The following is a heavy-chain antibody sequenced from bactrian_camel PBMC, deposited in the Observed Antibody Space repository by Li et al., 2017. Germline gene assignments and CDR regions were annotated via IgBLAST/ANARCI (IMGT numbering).Heavy chain of an antibody. J-gene: IGHJ4*01. V-gene: IGHV3S7*01. CDR3: AADTGPGCYSPLPAGLSSYLT. D-gene: IGHD3*01. CDR2: IYSDVSMT. Sequence: VQLVESGGGLVQPGGSLRLSCAASGFTFNNYAMSWVRQAPGKGLEWVSAIYSDVSMTYYADSVKGRFTISRDNAKNTLYLQMNSLKPEDTAMYYCAADTGPGCYSPLPAGLSSYLTWGQGTQVTVS. CDR1: GFTFNNYA.